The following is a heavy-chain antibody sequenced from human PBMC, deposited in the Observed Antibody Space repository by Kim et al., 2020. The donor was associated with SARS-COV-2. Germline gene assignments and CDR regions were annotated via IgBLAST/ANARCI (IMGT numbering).Heavy chain of an antibody. CDR3: ARALEGGSSSRWARRYYYGMDV. CDR2: ISYDGSNK. Sequence: GGSLRLSCAASGFTFSSYAMHWVRQAPGKGLEWVAVISYDGSNKYYADSVKGRFTISRDNSKNTLYLQMNSLRAEDTAVYYCARALEGGSSSRWARRYYYGMDVWGQGTTVTVSS. V-gene: IGHV3-30*04. CDR1: GFTFSSYA. D-gene: IGHD6-13*01. J-gene: IGHJ6*02.